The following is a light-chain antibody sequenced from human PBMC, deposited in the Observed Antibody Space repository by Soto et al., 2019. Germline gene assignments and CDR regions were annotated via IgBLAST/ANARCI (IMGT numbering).Light chain of an antibody. CDR2: YAS. V-gene: IGKV3-11*01. J-gene: IGKJ4*01. CDR1: QTVSRY. CDR3: QQRSTWPFLT. Sequence: VLTQSPATLSLSPGERATLSCRASQTVSRYLAWYQQKPGQAPRLLIYYASNRAAGIPARFSGSGFGTDYTLTISSLEPEDFAVYYCQQRSTWPFLTFGGGTKVEI.